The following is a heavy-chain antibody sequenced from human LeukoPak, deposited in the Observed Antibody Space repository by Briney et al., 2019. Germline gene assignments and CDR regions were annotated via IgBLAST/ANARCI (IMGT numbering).Heavy chain of an antibody. J-gene: IGHJ4*02. CDR1: GFTFRSYA. CDR3: AKNGGSYYDY. Sequence: PGGSLRLSCVGSGFTFRSYAMTWVRQAPGKGLEWVSGISASGRSSYYEDSVKGRFTISRDNSKNTVYLQMNSLRAEDTAVYYCAKNGGSYYDYWGQGILVTVSS. D-gene: IGHD1-26*01. V-gene: IGHV3-23*01. CDR2: ISASGRSS.